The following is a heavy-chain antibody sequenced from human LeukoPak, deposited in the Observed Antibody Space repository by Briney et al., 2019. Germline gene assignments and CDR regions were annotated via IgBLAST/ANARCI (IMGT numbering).Heavy chain of an antibody. J-gene: IGHJ4*02. V-gene: IGHV3-21*01. CDR1: GFTFSSYD. Sequence: GGSLRLSCAASGFTFSSYDMSWVRQAPGKGLEWVSSISSSGSYIYYADSVKGRFTISRDNAKNSLYLQMNSLRAEDTAEYFCARDSRAVAADFDYWGQGTLVTVSS. CDR3: ARDSRAVAADFDY. CDR2: ISSSGSYI. D-gene: IGHD6-19*01.